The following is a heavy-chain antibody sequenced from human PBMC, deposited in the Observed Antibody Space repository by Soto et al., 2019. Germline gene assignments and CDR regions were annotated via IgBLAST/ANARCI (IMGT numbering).Heavy chain of an antibody. CDR1: GFTFESHW. CDR3: VRESGVAADC. CDR2: IQTDGYAA. J-gene: IGHJ4*02. Sequence: VESGGVLVQPGGSLRLSCVASGFTFESHWMHWVRQAPGEGLVWVSRIQTDGYAAAYADSVKGRSTISRDNTKQTVYLQRNRLRAEDTAVYFCVRESGVAADCWGQGALVTVSS. V-gene: IGHV3-74*01. D-gene: IGHD6-19*01.